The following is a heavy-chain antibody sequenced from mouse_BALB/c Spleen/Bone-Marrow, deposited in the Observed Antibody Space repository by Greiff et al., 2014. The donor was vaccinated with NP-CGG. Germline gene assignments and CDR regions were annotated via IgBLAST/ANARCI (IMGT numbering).Heavy chain of an antibody. CDR2: ILPGSVTT. V-gene: IGHV1-9*01. CDR1: GYTFSIYW. Sequence: QVQLQQSGAELMKPGASVKISCKATGYTFSIYWIEWIKQRPGHGLEWIGEILPGSVTTNYNGRFKGKATFTADTSSNTAYMQLSSLTSEDSAVYYCARDHFDHWGPGTTLTVSS. CDR3: ARDHFDH. J-gene: IGHJ2*01.